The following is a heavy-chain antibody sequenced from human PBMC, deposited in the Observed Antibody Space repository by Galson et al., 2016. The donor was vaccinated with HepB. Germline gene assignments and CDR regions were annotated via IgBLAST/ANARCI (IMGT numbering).Heavy chain of an antibody. CDR2: IYISGST. CDR1: GVSMSSTSFY. Sequence: TLSLTCTVSGVSMSSTSFYWTWIRQPAGKGLEWIGRIYISGSTNYNPSLTSRVTISLDTSKNPFSLKLTSVTAADTAVYYCARLDYWGRGTLVTVSS. CDR3: ARLDY. V-gene: IGHV4-61*02. J-gene: IGHJ4*02.